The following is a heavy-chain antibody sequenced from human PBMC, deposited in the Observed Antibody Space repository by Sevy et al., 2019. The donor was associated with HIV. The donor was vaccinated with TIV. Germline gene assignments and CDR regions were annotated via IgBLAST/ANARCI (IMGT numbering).Heavy chain of an antibody. V-gene: IGHV3-49*03. CDR1: GFTFGDYA. CDR2: IRSKAYGGTT. CDR3: TRERPEGQQLALNDY. J-gene: IGHJ4*02. Sequence: GGSLRLSCTASGFTFGDYAMSWFRQAPGKGLEWVGFIRSKAYGGTTEYAASVKGRFTISRDDSKSIAYPQMNSLKTEDTAVYYCTRERPEGQQLALNDYWGQGTLVTVSS. D-gene: IGHD6-13*01.